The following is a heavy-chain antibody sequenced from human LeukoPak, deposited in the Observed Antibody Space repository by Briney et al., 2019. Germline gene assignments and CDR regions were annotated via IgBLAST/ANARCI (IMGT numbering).Heavy chain of an antibody. D-gene: IGHD2-2*01. V-gene: IGHV1-2*06. CDR3: ARDYCSSTGCLFDY. CDR1: GYTFTGYH. CDR2: INPNSGDT. J-gene: IGHJ4*02. Sequence: ASVKVSCKASGYTFTGYHMHWVRQAPGQGLEWMGRINPNSGDTNYAQKFQGRVTMTRDTSISTAYMELSRLRSDDTAVYYCARDYCSSTGCLFDYWGQGTLVTVSS.